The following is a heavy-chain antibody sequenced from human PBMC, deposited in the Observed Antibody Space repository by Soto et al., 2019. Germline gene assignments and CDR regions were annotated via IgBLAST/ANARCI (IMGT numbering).Heavy chain of an antibody. CDR2: INHSGST. CDR1: GGSFSGYY. J-gene: IGHJ4*02. V-gene: IGHV4-34*01. D-gene: IGHD6-13*01. Sequence: QVQLQQWGAGLLKPSETLSLTCAVYGGSFSGYYWSWIRQPPGKGLEWIGEINHSGSTNYNPSLKSRVTISVDTSKNQFSLKLSSVTAADTAVYYCASRGAAAGTFRLEYYFDYWGQGTLVTVSS. CDR3: ASRGAAAGTFRLEYYFDY.